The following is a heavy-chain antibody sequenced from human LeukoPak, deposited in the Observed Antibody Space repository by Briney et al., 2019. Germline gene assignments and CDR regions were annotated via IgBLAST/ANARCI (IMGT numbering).Heavy chain of an antibody. V-gene: IGHV1-18*01. CDR1: GYTFTSYG. CDR2: ISAYNGNT. D-gene: IGHD2-2*02. CDR3: ARELKGDYCSSTSCYTGNWFDP. J-gene: IGHJ5*02. Sequence: ASVKVSCKASGYTFTSYGINWVRQAPGQGLEWMGWISAYNGNTNYAQKLQGRVPMTTDTSTSTAYMELRSLRSDDTAVYYCARELKGDYCSSTSCYTGNWFDPWGQGTLVTVSS.